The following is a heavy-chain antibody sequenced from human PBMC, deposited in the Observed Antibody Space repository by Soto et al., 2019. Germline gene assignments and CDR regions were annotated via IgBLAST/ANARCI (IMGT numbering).Heavy chain of an antibody. Sequence: GGSLRLSCAASGFTFSSYAMSWVRQAPGKGLEWVSAISGSGGSTYYADSVKGRFTISRDNSKNTLYLQMNSLRAEDTAVYYCAKDNLDCGDYNWFDPWGQGTLVTVSS. CDR1: GFTFSSYA. J-gene: IGHJ5*02. V-gene: IGHV3-23*01. D-gene: IGHD4-17*01. CDR3: AKDNLDCGDYNWFDP. CDR2: ISGSGGST.